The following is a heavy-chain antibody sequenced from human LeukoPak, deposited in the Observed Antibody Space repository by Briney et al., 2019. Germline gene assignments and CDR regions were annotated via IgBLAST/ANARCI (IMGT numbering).Heavy chain of an antibody. CDR3: ARLAITIVRGAKTPRFDY. CDR2: IYHSGST. Sequence: SETLSLTCAGYGGSFSGYYWSCIRQPPGKGLEWIGEIYHSGSTNYNPSLKSRVTISVDKSKNQFSLKLSSVTAADTAVYYCARLAITIVRGAKTPRFDYWGQGTLVTVSS. J-gene: IGHJ4*02. V-gene: IGHV4-34*01. D-gene: IGHD3-10*01. CDR1: GGSFSGYY.